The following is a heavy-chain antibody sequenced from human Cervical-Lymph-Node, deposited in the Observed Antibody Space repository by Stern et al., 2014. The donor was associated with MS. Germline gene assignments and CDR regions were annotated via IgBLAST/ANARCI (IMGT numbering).Heavy chain of an antibody. CDR2: VYYSGST. V-gene: IGHV4-59*08. D-gene: IGHD5-18*01. J-gene: IGHJ6*02. Sequence: QVQLVQSGPGLVKSSETLSLTCTVSGDSLSNYYWSWIRQPPGKGLEWIGAVYYSGSTKYNPSLKSRVTLSLDTSQSQLSLKVPSVTAADTAVYYCARRFEYREYDVDSAMVKPYYGMDVWGQGTTVTVSS. CDR3: ARRFEYREYDVDSAMVKPYYGMDV. CDR1: GDSLSNYY.